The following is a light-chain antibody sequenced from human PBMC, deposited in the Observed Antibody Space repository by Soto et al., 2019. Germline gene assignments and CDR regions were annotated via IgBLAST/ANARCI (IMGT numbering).Light chain of an antibody. V-gene: IGKV1-39*01. CDR2: AAS. J-gene: IGKJ3*01. CDR3: QQSYSRVFT. CDR1: QNIARD. Sequence: DIQVTQSPSSLSASVGDRVTITCRASQNIARDLNWYQQKPGKAPKLLIFAASSLQRGVPARFSGSGSGTDFTLTISSLQPDDFGTYYCQQSYSRVFTFGPGTKVDF.